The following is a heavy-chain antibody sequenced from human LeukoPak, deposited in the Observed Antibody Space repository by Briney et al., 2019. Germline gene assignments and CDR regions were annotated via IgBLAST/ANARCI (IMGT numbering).Heavy chain of an antibody. Sequence: SETLSLTCTVSGGSISSYYWSWIRQPPGKGLEWIGYIYYSGSTNYNPSLKSRVTISVDKSKNQFPLKLSSVTAADTAVYYCARVGSGWYFDYWGQGTLVTVSS. J-gene: IGHJ4*02. V-gene: IGHV4-59*12. D-gene: IGHD6-19*01. CDR1: GGSISSYY. CDR2: IYYSGST. CDR3: ARVGSGWYFDY.